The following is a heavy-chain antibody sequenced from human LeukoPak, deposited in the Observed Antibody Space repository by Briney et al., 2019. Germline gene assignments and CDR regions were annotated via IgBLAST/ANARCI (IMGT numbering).Heavy chain of an antibody. CDR3: ARGRSGSYGY. V-gene: IGHV4-61*02. D-gene: IGHD6-19*01. CDR1: GGSISSGSYY. Sequence: SETLSLTCTVPGGSISSGSYYWSWIRQPAGKGLEWIGRIYTSGSTNYNPSLKSRVTISVDTSKNQFSLKLSSVTAADTAVYYCARGRSGSYGYWGQGTLVTVSS. J-gene: IGHJ4*02. CDR2: IYTSGST.